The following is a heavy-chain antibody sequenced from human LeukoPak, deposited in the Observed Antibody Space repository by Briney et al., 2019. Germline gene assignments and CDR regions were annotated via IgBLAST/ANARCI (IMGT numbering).Heavy chain of an antibody. V-gene: IGHV3-7*01. CDR2: IKQDGSEK. Sequence: GGSLRLSCAASGFTFSSYWMSWVRQAPGKGLEWVANIKQDGSEKDYVDSVKGRFTISRDNAKNSMYLQMSSLRVEDTAVYYCARDRYYYDRSGGGRFDYWGQGTLVTVSS. CDR3: ARDRYYYDRSGGGRFDY. CDR1: GFTFSSYW. D-gene: IGHD3-22*01. J-gene: IGHJ4*02.